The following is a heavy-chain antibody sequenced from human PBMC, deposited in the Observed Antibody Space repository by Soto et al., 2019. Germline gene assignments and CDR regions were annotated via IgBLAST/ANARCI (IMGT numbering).Heavy chain of an antibody. D-gene: IGHD5-18*01. CDR3: ARGTTQDSYGSLFDY. CDR2: MYYSGST. J-gene: IGHJ4*02. CDR1: GGSISSGGYY. Sequence: SETLSLTCTVSGGSISSGGYYWSWICQHPGKGLEWIGYMYYSGSTYYNPSLKSRVTISVDTSKNQFSLKLSSVTAADTAVYYCARGTTQDSYGSLFDYWGQGTLVTVSS. V-gene: IGHV4-31*03.